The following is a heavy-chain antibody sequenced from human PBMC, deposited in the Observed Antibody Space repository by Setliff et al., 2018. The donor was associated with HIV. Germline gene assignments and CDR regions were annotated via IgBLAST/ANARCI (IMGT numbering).Heavy chain of an antibody. J-gene: IGHJ4*02. CDR2: INPNSGGT. Sequence: ASVKVSCKASGYTFTGYYMHWVRQAPGQGLEWMGWINPNSGGTNYAQKFQGRVTRTRDTSISTAYMELSRLRSDDTAVYYCASSFIPAATFDYWGQGTLVTVSS. D-gene: IGHD2-2*01. V-gene: IGHV1-2*02. CDR1: GYTFTGYY. CDR3: ASSFIPAATFDY.